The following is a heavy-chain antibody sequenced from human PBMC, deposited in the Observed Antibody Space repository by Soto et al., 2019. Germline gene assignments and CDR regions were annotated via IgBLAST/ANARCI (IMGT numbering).Heavy chain of an antibody. V-gene: IGHV4-39*01. CDR1: GGSISSSSYY. J-gene: IGHJ5*02. D-gene: IGHD1-1*01. CDR3: ARHGLERPDWFDP. CDR2: IYYSGST. Sequence: PSETLSLTCTVSGGSISSSSYYWGWIRQPPGKGLEWIGSIYYSGSTYYNPSLKSRVTISVDTSKNQFSLKLSSVTAADTAVYYCARHGLERPDWFDPWGQGTLVTVSS.